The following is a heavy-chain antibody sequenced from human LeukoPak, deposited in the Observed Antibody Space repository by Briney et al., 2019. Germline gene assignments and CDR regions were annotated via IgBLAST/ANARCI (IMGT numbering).Heavy chain of an antibody. D-gene: IGHD3-22*01. CDR2: IRYDGSNK. Sequence: GGSLRLSCAASGFIFSTYGMHWVRQAPGKGLEWVALIRYDGSNKYHADSVKGRFTISRDNSKDTLYLQMNSLRAEDTAMYYCAKGPEGYYDSRGAFDIWGQGTLVTVSS. V-gene: IGHV3-30*02. J-gene: IGHJ3*02. CDR3: AKGPEGYYDSRGAFDI. CDR1: GFIFSTYG.